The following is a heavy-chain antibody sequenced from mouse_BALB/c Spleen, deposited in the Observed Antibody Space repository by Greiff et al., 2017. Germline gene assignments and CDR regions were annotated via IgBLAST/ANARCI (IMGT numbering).Heavy chain of an antibody. Sequence: EVMLVESGGGLVKPGGSLKLSCAASGFTFSSYAMSWVRQTPEKRLEWVASISSGGSTYYPDSVKGRFTISRDNARNILYLQMSSLRSEDTAMYYCARAPYGSSSVPYYAMDYWGQGTSVTVSS. J-gene: IGHJ4*01. CDR3: ARAPYGSSSVPYYAMDY. D-gene: IGHD1-1*01. CDR2: ISSGGST. CDR1: GFTFSSYA. V-gene: IGHV5-6-5*01.